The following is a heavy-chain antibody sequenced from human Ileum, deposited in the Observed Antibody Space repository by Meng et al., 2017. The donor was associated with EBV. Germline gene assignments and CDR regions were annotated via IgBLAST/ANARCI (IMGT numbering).Heavy chain of an antibody. Sequence: QVHRVESGGGLVKPGGYMRLSCAASGVTLSDHYMRGIRQAAGKGLEWVSHADSVKGRFTISRDNAKSSMCLQMSGLRAEDTAVFCCAKDLWQNHNAPGPFEHWGQGTLVTVSS. J-gene: IGHJ4*02. V-gene: IGHV3-11*01. CDR1: GVTLSDHY. CDR3: AKDLWQNHNAPGPFEH. D-gene: IGHD1-1*01.